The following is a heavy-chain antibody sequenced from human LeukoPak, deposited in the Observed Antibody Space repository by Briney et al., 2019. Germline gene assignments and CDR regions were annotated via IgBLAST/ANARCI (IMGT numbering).Heavy chain of an antibody. V-gene: IGHV4-34*01. J-gene: IGHJ6*03. CDR1: GGSFSGYY. CDR2: INHSGST. Sequence: SETLSLTCAVYGGSFSGYYWSWIRQPPGKGLEWIGEINHSGSTNYNPSLKSRVTISVDTSKNQFSLKLSSVTAADTAVYYCARPAARIHAYYYYYMDVWGKGATVTISS. D-gene: IGHD5-18*01. CDR3: ARPAARIHAYYYYYMDV.